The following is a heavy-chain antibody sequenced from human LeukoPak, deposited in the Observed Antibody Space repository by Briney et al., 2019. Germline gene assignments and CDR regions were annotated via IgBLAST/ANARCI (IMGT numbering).Heavy chain of an antibody. D-gene: IGHD6-13*01. J-gene: IGHJ5*02. Sequence: SETLSLTCTVSGGSISSDYWSWIRQPDGKGLEWIGRIYTSGSTNYNPSLKSRVSMSVDTSTNQFSLKLSSVTAANTAVYYCARDSLVHPNRWFDPWGQGTLVIVSS. CDR1: GGSISSDY. CDR3: ARDSLVHPNRWFDP. CDR2: IYTSGST. V-gene: IGHV4-4*07.